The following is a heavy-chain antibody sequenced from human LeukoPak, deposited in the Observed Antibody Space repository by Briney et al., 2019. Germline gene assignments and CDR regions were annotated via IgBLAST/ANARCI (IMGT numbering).Heavy chain of an antibody. J-gene: IGHJ4*02. V-gene: IGHV3-30-3*01. CDR1: GFTFSDCA. CDR3: ARDFDY. Sequence: GGSLRLFCAASGFTFSDCAMYWVRQAPGKGLAWVAVISFDGNNKHYADSVRGRFTISRDNSKNTLFLQMNSLRAEDTAVYYCARDFDYWGQGTLVTVSS. CDR2: ISFDGNNK.